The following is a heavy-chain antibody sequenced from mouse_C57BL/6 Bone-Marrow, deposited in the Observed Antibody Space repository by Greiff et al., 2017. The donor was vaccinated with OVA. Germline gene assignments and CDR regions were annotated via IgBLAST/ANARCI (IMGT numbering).Heavy chain of an antibody. V-gene: IGHV6-6*01. CDR1: GFTFSDAW. J-gene: IGHJ3*01. CDR2: IRNKANNHAT. Sequence: EVQLVESGGGLVQPGGSMKLSCAASGFTFSDAWMDWVRQSPEKGLEWVAEIRNKANNHATYYAESVKGRFTISRDDSKSSVYLQMNSLRAEDTGIYYCTGADLYSSGYFPFAYWGQGTLVTVSA. CDR3: TGADLYSSGYFPFAY. D-gene: IGHD3-2*02.